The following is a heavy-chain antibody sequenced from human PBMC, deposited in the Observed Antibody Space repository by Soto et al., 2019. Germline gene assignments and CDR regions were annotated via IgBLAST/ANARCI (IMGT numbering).Heavy chain of an antibody. J-gene: IGHJ6*02. Sequence: QVQLVQSGAEVKKPGSSVKVSCKASGDTFSRYAISWVRQAPGQGLEWMGGIIPTFGTQNYAQKFQGRVTIIADESTSTVYMEVSSLTSEDTAMYYCARVAYGDYGVDVWGQGTTVTVSS. CDR2: IIPTFGTQ. D-gene: IGHD4-17*01. CDR3: ARVAYGDYGVDV. V-gene: IGHV1-69*01. CDR1: GDTFSRYA.